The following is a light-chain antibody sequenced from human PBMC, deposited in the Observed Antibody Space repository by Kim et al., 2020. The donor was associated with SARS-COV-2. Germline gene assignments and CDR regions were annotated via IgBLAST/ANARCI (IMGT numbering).Light chain of an antibody. CDR2: RDS. CDR3: QVWDSGTAV. Sequence: VALGQTARISCGGNNIGTKNVHWYQQKPGQAPVLVIYRDSNRPSGIPERFSGSNSGNTATLTISRAQAGDEADYYCQVWDSGTAVFGGGTQLTVL. CDR1: NIGTKN. J-gene: IGLJ3*02. V-gene: IGLV3-9*01.